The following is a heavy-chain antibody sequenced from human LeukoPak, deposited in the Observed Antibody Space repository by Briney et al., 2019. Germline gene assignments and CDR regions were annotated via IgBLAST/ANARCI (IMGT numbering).Heavy chain of an antibody. CDR2: ISYDGSNK. V-gene: IGHV3-30-3*01. Sequence: GGSLRLSCAASGFTFSSYAMHWVRQAPGKGLEWVAVISYDGSNKYYADSVKGRFTISRDNSKNTLYLQMNSLRAEDTAVYYCARDHLPYCGGDCYPDYWGQGTLVTVSS. J-gene: IGHJ4*02. D-gene: IGHD2-21*02. CDR3: ARDHLPYCGGDCYPDY. CDR1: GFTFSSYA.